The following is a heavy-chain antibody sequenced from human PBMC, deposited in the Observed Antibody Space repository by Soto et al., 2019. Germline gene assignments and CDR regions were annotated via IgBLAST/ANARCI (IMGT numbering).Heavy chain of an antibody. Sequence: GASVKFYCKASGYTFTSYDMYCVRQATGQGLEWMGWMNPNTGNSGYAQKFQGRVTMTSDTSINTAHMELSSLRSEDTAVYYCARRAETNGWNGFGADKYYFDFWGQGTLVTVSS. CDR3: ARRAETNGWNGFGADKYYFDF. CDR2: MNPNTGNS. D-gene: IGHD1-1*01. CDR1: GYTFTSYD. J-gene: IGHJ4*02. V-gene: IGHV1-8*01.